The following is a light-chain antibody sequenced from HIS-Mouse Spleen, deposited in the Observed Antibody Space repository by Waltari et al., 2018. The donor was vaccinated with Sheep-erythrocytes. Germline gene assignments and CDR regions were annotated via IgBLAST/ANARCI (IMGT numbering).Light chain of an antibody. CDR1: SSDVGGYNY. J-gene: IGLJ3*02. Sequence: QSALTQPPSASGSPGQSVTISCTGTSSDVGGYNYVSWYQQHPGKATKLMIYEVSKRPSAVPDRFSGSKSGNTASLTVSGLQAEDEADYYCSSYAGSNNWVFGGGTKLTVL. V-gene: IGLV2-8*01. CDR2: EVS. CDR3: SSYAGSNNWV.